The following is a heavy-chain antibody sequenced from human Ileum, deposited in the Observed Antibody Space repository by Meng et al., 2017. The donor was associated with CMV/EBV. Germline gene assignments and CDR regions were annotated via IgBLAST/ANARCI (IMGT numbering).Heavy chain of an antibody. Sequence: CKASGYTFTGYYMHWVRQAPGQGLEWMGWINPNSGGTNYAQKFQGRVTMTRDTSISTAYMELSRLRSDDTAVYYCASAYSGSYTGFDYWGQGTLVTVSS. CDR2: INPNSGGT. J-gene: IGHJ4*02. D-gene: IGHD1-26*01. CDR1: GYTFTGYY. V-gene: IGHV1-2*02. CDR3: ASAYSGSYTGFDY.